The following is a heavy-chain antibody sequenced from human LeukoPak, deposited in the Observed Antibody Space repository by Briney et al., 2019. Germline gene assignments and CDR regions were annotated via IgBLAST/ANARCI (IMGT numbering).Heavy chain of an antibody. V-gene: IGHV1-8*01. CDR1: GYTFTSYD. D-gene: IGHD3-10*01. Sequence: ASVKVSCKASGYTFTSYDVNWVRQATGQGLEWMGWMNPISGDTGYALKFQGRVTMSRNTSISTAYMELGSLRSEDTAVYYCARAPRRGERFDPWGKGNLVTVSS. CDR3: ARAPRRGERFDP. CDR2: MNPISGDT. J-gene: IGHJ5*02.